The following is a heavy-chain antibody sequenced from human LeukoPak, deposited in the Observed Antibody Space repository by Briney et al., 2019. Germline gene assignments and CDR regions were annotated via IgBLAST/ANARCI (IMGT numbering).Heavy chain of an antibody. CDR3: ARDSNPTYYCYYYMDV. CDR1: GGSISSYY. Sequence: PSETLSLTCTVSGGSISSYYWSWIRQPAGKGLEWIGRIYTSGSTNYNPSLKSRVTMSVDTSKNQFSLKLSSVTAADTAVYYCARDSNPTYYCYYYMDVWGKGTTVTVSS. CDR2: IYTSGST. V-gene: IGHV4-4*07. D-gene: IGHD4-11*01. J-gene: IGHJ6*03.